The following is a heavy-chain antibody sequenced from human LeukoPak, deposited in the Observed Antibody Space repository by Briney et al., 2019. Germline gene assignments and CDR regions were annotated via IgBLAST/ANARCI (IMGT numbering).Heavy chain of an antibody. Sequence: GGSLRLSCAASGFSFSNYWMSWVRQVPGKGLEWVANIKPTGSESYFADSVKGRFTMSRDNAKTSLYLQMNSLRAEDTAVYYCAKDLDSSYSYDGVHSWGQGTLVTVSS. CDR3: AKDLDSSYSYDGVHS. CDR2: IKPTGSES. D-gene: IGHD3-22*01. J-gene: IGHJ4*02. V-gene: IGHV3-7*01. CDR1: GFSFSNYW.